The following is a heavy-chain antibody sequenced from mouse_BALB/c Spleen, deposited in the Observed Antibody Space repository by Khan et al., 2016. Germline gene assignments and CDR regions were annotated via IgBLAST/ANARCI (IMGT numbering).Heavy chain of an antibody. D-gene: IGHD2-14*01. J-gene: IGHJ3*01. CDR1: GFAFSSYW. V-gene: IGHV1-80*01. Sequence: QVQLQQSGAELVRPGSSVKISCKASGFAFSSYWMNWVKQRPGQGLEWIGQIYPGDGDTNYNGKFKGKATLTADKSSSTAYMQLSSLTSEDSAVYFCARGTPFANWGQGTPVTVSA. CDR2: IYPGDGDT. CDR3: ARGTPFAN.